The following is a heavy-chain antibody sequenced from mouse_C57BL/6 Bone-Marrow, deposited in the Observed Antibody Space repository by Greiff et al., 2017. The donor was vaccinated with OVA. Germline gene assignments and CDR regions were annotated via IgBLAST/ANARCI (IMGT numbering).Heavy chain of an antibody. J-gene: IGHJ1*03. D-gene: IGHD2-3*01. V-gene: IGHV1-72*01. CDR3: ARDDGYYWYFDV. Sequence: QVQLQQPGAELVKPGASVKLSCKASGYTFTSYWMHWVKQRPGRGLEWIGRIDTNSGGTKYNEKFKSKATLTVDKPSSTAYMKLSSLTSEDAAVYYCARDDGYYWYFDVWGTGTTVTVSS. CDR2: IDTNSGGT. CDR1: GYTFTSYW.